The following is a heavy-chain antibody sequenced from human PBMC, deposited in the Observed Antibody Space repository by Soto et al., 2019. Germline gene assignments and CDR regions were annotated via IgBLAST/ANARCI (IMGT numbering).Heavy chain of an antibody. D-gene: IGHD3-22*01. CDR1: GGSISSGSHY. CDR2: VYYSGST. V-gene: IGHV4-39*01. J-gene: IGHJ3*02. Sequence: SETLCLTCTVSGGSISSGSHYWDWIRHPPGKGLEWIGNVYYSGSTNYNPSLESRVTISVDTSKNQFSLKLSSVTAADTAVYYCARQTDSYYTFDAFDIWGQGTMVTVS. CDR3: ARQTDSYYTFDAFDI.